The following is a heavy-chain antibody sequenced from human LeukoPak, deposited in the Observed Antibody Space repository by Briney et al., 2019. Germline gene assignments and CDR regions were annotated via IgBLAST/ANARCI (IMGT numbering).Heavy chain of an antibody. CDR1: GFTFDDYA. J-gene: IGHJ4*02. D-gene: IGHD4-11*01. Sequence: GRSLRLSCAASGFTFDDYAMHWVRHAPGKGLDWVSAISGSGGSTYYADSVKGRFTISRDNSKNTLYLQMNSLRAEDTAVYYCAKLGAIFVTTTNIDYWGQGTLVTVSS. CDR2: ISGSGGST. CDR3: AKLGAIFVTTTNIDY. V-gene: IGHV3-23*01.